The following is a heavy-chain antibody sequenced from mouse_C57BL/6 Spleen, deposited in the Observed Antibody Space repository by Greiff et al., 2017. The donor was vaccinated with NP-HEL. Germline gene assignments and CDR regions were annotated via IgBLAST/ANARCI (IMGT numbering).Heavy chain of an antibody. CDR1: GYAFTNYL. CDR3: ARNRYYDYDGYFDY. J-gene: IGHJ2*01. Sequence: VQVVESGAELVRPGTSVKVSCKASGYAFTNYLIEWVKQRPGQGLEWIGVINPGSGGTNYNEKFKGKATLTEDKSSSTAYMQLSSLTSEDSAVYFCARNRYYDYDGYFDYWGQGTTLTVSS. CDR2: INPGSGGT. V-gene: IGHV1-54*01. D-gene: IGHD2-4*01.